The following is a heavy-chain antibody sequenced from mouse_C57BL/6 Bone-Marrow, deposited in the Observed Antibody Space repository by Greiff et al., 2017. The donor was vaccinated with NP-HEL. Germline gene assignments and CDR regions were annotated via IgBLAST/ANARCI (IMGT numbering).Heavy chain of an antibody. CDR1: GFTFSSYG. J-gene: IGHJ2*01. V-gene: IGHV5-6*02. CDR3: ARRGLIDY. CDR2: ISSGGSYT. Sequence: EVKLMESGGDLVKPGGSLKLSCAASGFTFSSYGMSWVRQTPDKRLEWVATISSGGSYTYYPDSVKGRFTISRDKAKNTLYLQMSSLKSEDTAMYYCARRGLIDYWGQGTTLTVSS. D-gene: IGHD3-3*01.